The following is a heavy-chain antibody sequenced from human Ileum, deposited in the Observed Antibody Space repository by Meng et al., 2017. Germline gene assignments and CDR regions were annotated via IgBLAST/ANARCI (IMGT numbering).Heavy chain of an antibody. J-gene: IGHJ4*01. CDR1: GFTFNSYA. V-gene: IGHV3-23*01. D-gene: IGHD3-10*01. CDR2: ISGSGTNT. CDR3: AKGLLGTESHYNPCDY. Sequence: GESLKISCAASGFTFNSYAMSWVRQAPGKGLEWVSGISGSGTNTYYADSVEGRFTISRDNSENTLYLQMNRLGVDDTAVYYCAKGLLGTESHYNPCDYWGQGTLVTISS.